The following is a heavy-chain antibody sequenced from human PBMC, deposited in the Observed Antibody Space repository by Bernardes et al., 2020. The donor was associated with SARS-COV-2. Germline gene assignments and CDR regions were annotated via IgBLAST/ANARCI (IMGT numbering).Heavy chain of an antibody. Sequence: ASVKVSCKASGYTFTSYGISWVRQAPGQGLEWMGWISAYNGNTNYAQKLQGRVTMTTDTSTSTAYMELRSLRSDDTAVYYCASVGYYDSSGYYISWFDPWGQGTLVAVTS. CDR1: GYTFTSYG. D-gene: IGHD3-22*01. V-gene: IGHV1-18*01. CDR2: ISAYNGNT. CDR3: ASVGYYDSSGYYISWFDP. J-gene: IGHJ5*02.